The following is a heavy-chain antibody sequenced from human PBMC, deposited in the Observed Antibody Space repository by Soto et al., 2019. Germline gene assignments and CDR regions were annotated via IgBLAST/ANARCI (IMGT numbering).Heavy chain of an antibody. V-gene: IGHV4-39*07. D-gene: IGHD3-9*01. J-gene: IGHJ4*02. Sequence: PSETLSLTCAVSGGSISSGGYSWSWIRQPPGKGLEWIGSIYYSGSTYYNPSLKSRVTISVDTSKNQFSLKLTSVTAADTAVYYCARALSNLGDILTDQTRYYFDYWGLGTLVTVSS. CDR2: IYYSGST. CDR1: GGSISSGGYS. CDR3: ARALSNLGDILTDQTRYYFDY.